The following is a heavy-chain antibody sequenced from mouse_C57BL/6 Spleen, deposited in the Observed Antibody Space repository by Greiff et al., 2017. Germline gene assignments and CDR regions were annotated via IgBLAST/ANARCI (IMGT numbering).Heavy chain of an antibody. CDR3: ARKGGYYVAWFAD. CDR2: IYPGSGST. CDR1: GYTFTSYW. J-gene: IGHJ3*01. V-gene: IGHV1-55*01. D-gene: IGHD2-3*01. Sequence: QVQLQQPGAELVKPGASVKMSCKASGYTFTSYWITWVKQRPGQGLEWIGDIYPGSGSTNYNEKFKSKATLTVDTSSSTAYMQLSSLTSEDSAVYYCARKGGYYVAWFADWGQGTLVTVSA.